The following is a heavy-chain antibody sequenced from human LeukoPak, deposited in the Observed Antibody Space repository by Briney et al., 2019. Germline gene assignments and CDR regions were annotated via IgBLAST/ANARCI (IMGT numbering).Heavy chain of an antibody. D-gene: IGHD3-3*01. Sequence: GGSVRLSCAACGFTFSDYYMRWLGQAPGKGGEGVSYITSSRSPKYYAHSVKCRFTISRHNTKNSLYLQMTSLRAEDTAVYYCARVGRFLSRFDPWGQGTLVTVSS. J-gene: IGHJ5*02. V-gene: IGHV3-11*04. CDR2: ITSSRSPK. CDR1: GFTFSDYY. CDR3: ARVGRFLSRFDP.